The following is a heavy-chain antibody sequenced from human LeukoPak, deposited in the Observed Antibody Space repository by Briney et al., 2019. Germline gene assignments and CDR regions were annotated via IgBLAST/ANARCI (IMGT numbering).Heavy chain of an antibody. CDR3: ARHESAVGALFY. D-gene: IGHD1-26*01. CDR2: IYSSGST. Sequence: SETLSLTCTVSGGTISRYYWSWIRQSPGKGLEWIGYIYSSGSTNSNPSLKSRATISVDTSRNQFSLNLRSVTAADTAVYYCARHESAVGALFYWGQGTLVTVSS. CDR1: GGTISRYY. V-gene: IGHV4-59*08. J-gene: IGHJ4*02.